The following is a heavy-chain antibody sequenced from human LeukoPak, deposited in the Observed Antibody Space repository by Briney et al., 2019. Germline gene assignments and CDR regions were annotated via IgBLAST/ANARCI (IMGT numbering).Heavy chain of an antibody. CDR2: ISDDGRST. D-gene: IGHD6-6*01. CDR3: AKRVPYTSSSVYFDY. J-gene: IGHJ4*02. Sequence: GGSLRLSCAASGFTFSSYGMSWVRQAPRKGLEWVSSISDDGRSTYYADSVKGRFTISKDNSKNTMYLQMNNLRAEDTAIYYCAKRVPYTSSSVYFDYWGQGTLVTVSS. V-gene: IGHV3-23*01. CDR1: GFTFSSYG.